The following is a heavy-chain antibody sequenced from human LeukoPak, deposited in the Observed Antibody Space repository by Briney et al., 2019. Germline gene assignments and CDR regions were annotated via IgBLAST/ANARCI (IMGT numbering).Heavy chain of an antibody. CDR3: ARRLYCSGANCYTGPDAFDL. J-gene: IGHJ3*01. CDR1: GFSFSSYA. CDR2: IANDGRDK. V-gene: IGHV3-30*03. D-gene: IGHD2-2*02. Sequence: GGSLRLSCAASGFSFSSYAMYWVRQAPGKGPEWVAVIANDGRDKYQADSVKGRFIISRDNSKNTLYLQMNSLRAEDTAVYYCARRLYCSGANCYTGPDAFDLWGQGTMVTVSS.